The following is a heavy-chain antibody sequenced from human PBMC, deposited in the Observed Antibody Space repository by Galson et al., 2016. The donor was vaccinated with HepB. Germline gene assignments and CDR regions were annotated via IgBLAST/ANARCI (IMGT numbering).Heavy chain of an antibody. D-gene: IGHD6-13*01. V-gene: IGHV1-2*02. CDR3: VREEWGLAAAIDH. CDR1: GYTFTGHY. Sequence: SVKVSCKASGYTFTGHYIHWVRQAPGQGLEWMGWINPNSGVTNYAQRFQGRVTMTRDTSISTAHMQLSRLRSDDTAVVYCVREEWGLAAAIDHWGQGSLVTVSS. CDR2: INPNSGVT. J-gene: IGHJ4*02.